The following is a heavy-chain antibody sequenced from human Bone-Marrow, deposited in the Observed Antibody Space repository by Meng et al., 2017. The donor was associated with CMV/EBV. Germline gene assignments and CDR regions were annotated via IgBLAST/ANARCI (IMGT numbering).Heavy chain of an antibody. CDR2: IGTAGDT. V-gene: IGHV3-13*03. Sequence: GESLKISCAACGFTFSSYDMHWVRQATGKGLEWVSAIGTAGDTYYPGSVKGQFTISRENAKNSLYLQMNSLRAEDTAVYYCARDLSSGYDFWSGSPLYGMDVWGQGTTVTVSS. CDR1: GFTFSSYD. D-gene: IGHD3-3*01. J-gene: IGHJ6*02. CDR3: ARDLSSGYDFWSGSPLYGMDV.